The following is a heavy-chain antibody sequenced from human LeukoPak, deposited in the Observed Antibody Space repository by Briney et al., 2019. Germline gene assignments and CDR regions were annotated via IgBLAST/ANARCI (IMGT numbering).Heavy chain of an antibody. CDR1: GYTFTGYY. CDR2: MNPNSGNT. J-gene: IGHJ4*02. D-gene: IGHD6-19*01. CDR3: ARLGYSSGSDN. V-gene: IGHV1-8*02. Sequence: GASVKVSCKASGYTFTGYYMHWVRQAPGQGLEWMGWMNPNSGNTGYAQKFRGRVTMTRNTSISTAYMELSRLISDDTAVYYCARLGYSSGSDNWGQGTLVTVSS.